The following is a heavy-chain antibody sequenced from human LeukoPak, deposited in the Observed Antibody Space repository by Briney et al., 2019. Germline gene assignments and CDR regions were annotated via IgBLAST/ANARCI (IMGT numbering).Heavy chain of an antibody. CDR2: IIPILGIA. Sequence: SVKVSCKASGGTFSSYAISWVRQAPGQGLEWMGRIIPILGIANYAQKFQGRVTITADKSTSTAYMELSSLRADDTAVYYCAKGGYSSGWRNYFDYWGQGTLVTVSS. CDR1: GGTFSSYA. J-gene: IGHJ4*02. CDR3: AKGGYSSGWRNYFDY. V-gene: IGHV1-69*04. D-gene: IGHD6-19*01.